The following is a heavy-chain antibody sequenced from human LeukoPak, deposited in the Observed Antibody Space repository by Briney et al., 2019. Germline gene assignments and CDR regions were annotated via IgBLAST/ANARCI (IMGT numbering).Heavy chain of an antibody. D-gene: IGHD4-17*01. J-gene: IGHJ5*02. CDR2: FDPDDGAR. V-gene: IGHV1-24*01. CDR1: GYSLTALA. CDR3: ASDRTMTTVTSGQSWDDP. Sequence: ASVKVSCKVSGYSLTALAIHWVRQAPGKGLEWMGRFDPDDGARIYSQRFQDRFLMTEDPSSDTAYMELSGLRSEDTAVYFCASDRTMTTVTSGQSWDDPWGQGTLVTVSS.